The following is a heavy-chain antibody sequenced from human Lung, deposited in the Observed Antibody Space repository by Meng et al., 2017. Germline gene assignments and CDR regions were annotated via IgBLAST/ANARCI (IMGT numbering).Heavy chain of an antibody. CDR1: GGSISSGNW. CDR3: ARNGAYCLHS. V-gene: IGHV4-4*02. D-gene: IGHD4-17*01. J-gene: IGHJ4*02. Sequence: LQESGPRLVKPSETLSLTCAVSGGSISSGNWWSWVRQPPGKGLEWIGEISHSGNTNYSPSFRGRVTMSVGRSRDQFSLELNSVTAADTAVYFCARNGAYCLHSWGQGTLVTVSS. CDR2: ISHSGNT.